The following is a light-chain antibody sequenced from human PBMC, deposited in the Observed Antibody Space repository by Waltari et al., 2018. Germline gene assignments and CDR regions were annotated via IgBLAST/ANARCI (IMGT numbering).Light chain of an antibody. J-gene: IGKJ1*01. Sequence: EIMLTQSPGTLSLSTGERATLSCRASQSISKYLAWYQQKPGQAPRLLIYDAASRATGIPDRFSGSGSGTDFSLTISRLEPEDSAVYYCQKYGTLPATFGQGTKVEIK. CDR1: QSISKY. CDR2: DAA. V-gene: IGKV3-20*01. CDR3: QKYGTLPAT.